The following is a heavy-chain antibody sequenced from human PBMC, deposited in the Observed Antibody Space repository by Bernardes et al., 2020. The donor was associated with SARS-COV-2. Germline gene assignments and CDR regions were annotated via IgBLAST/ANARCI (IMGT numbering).Heavy chain of an antibody. V-gene: IGHV4-39*01. J-gene: IGHJ5*02. D-gene: IGHD1-26*01. CDR3: ARPGELGNWFDP. Sequence: SETLSLTCAVSGGSISSRSHCWGWIRQPPGKGLEWIGSIHYTGNTYYNPSLKSRVTISVDTSKNQLSLKLSSVTAADTAVYYCARPGELGNWFDPWGQGTLVTVSS. CDR1: GGSISSRSHC. CDR2: IHYTGNT.